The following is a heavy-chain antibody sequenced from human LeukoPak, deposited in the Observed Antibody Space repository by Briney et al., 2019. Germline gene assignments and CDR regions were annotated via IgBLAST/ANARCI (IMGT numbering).Heavy chain of an antibody. J-gene: IGHJ4*02. CDR1: DGSISSTTYH. CDR2: IYYSGST. CDR3: ARQIVGATMRIDY. D-gene: IGHD1-26*01. V-gene: IGHV4-39*01. Sequence: PSETLSLTCTVSDGSISSTTYHWGWIRQPPGKGLEWIGSIYYSGSTYYNPSLKSRVTMSVDTAKNQFSLKLSSVTAADTAVYYCARQIVGATMRIDYWGQGTLVTVSS.